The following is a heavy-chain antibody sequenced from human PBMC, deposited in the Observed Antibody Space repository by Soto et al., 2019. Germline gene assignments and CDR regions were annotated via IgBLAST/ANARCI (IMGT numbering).Heavy chain of an antibody. CDR3: ARAGTVVVVDATRDFDI. J-gene: IGHJ3*02. V-gene: IGHV1-69*13. CDR2: IIPIFGTA. CDR1: GGTFSSYA. D-gene: IGHD2-15*01. Sequence: SVKVSCKASGGTFSSYAISWVRQAPGQGLEWMGGIIPIFGTANYAQKFQGRVTITADESTSTAYMELSSLRSEDTAVYYCARAGTVVVVDATRDFDIWGQGTMVTVSS.